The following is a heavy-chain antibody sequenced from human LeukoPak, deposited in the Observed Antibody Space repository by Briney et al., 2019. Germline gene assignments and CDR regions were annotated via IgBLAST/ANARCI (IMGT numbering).Heavy chain of an antibody. CDR3: ARLRGYYEGYFDY. CDR2: IYYSGST. V-gene: IGHV4-59*08. J-gene: IGHJ4*02. Sequence: PSETLSLTCTVSGGSISSYYWSWIRQPPGKGLEWIGYIYYSGSTNYNPSLKSRVTISVDTSKNQFSLKLSSVTAADTAVYYCARLRGYYEGYFDYWGQGTLVTVSS. CDR1: GGSISSYY. D-gene: IGHD3-22*01.